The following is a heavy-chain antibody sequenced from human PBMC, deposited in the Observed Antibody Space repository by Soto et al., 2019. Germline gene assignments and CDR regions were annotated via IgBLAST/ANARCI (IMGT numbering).Heavy chain of an antibody. CDR1: GGSFSGYY. J-gene: IGHJ6*02. CDR2: INHSGST. Sequence: TSETLSLTCAVYGGSFSGYYWSWIRQPPGKGLEWIGEINHSGSTNYNPSLKSRVTISVDTSKNQFSLKLSSVTAADTAVYYCARGGQWYYYDSSGYRPSVYYGMDVWGQGTTVTVSS. D-gene: IGHD3-22*01. CDR3: ARGGQWYYYDSSGYRPSVYYGMDV. V-gene: IGHV4-34*01.